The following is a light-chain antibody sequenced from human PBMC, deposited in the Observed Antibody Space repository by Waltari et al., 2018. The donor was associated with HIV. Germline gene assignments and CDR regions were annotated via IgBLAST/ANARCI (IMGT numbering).Light chain of an antibody. Sequence: HLVVTHSPSASASLGASVRFTCTLTSRHSSYAIACLQQQPEKAPRYLMQLNSDGSYIRGDGIPDRFSGSSSGAERYLTISSLQSEDEADYYCQTWGTGIQVFGGGTKLTVL. V-gene: IGLV4-69*01. CDR2: LNSDGSY. CDR1: SRHSSYA. J-gene: IGLJ3*02. CDR3: QTWGTGIQV.